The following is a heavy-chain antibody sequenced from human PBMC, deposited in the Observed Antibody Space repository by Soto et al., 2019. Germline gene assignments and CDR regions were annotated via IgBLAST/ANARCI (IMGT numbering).Heavy chain of an antibody. V-gene: IGHV4-39*01. Sequence: PSETLSLTCTVSGGSISSSSYYWGWIRQPPGKGLEWIGSIYYSGSTYYNPSLKSRVTISVDTSKNQFSLKLSSVTAADTAVYYCARQTTRTIFGVVSAFDIWGQGTMVTVSS. CDR1: GGSISSSSYY. CDR2: IYYSGST. D-gene: IGHD3-3*01. J-gene: IGHJ3*02. CDR3: ARQTTRTIFGVVSAFDI.